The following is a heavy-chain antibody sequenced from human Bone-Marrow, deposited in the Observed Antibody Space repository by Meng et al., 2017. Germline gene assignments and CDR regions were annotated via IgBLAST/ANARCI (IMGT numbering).Heavy chain of an antibody. J-gene: IGHJ4*02. D-gene: IGHD6-19*01. CDR3: AKDTTSGWNMGN. CDR2: ISTRSSYI. Sequence: GGSLRLSCAASGFTFSSYGMHWVRQAPGKGLEWISSISTRSSYIYYADSVKGRFTISRDNAKKSLYLQMNSLRAEDTAVYYCAKDTTSGWNMGNWGQGTLVTVSS. V-gene: IGHV3-21*01. CDR1: GFTFSSYG.